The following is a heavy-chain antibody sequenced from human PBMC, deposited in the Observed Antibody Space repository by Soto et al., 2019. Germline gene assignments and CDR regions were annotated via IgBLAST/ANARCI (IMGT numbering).Heavy chain of an antibody. CDR3: ARDPYDSSGYAGADYYGMDV. Sequence: ASVKVSCKASGYTFTSYYMHWVRQAPGQGLEWMGIINPSGGSTSYAQKLQGRVTMTRDTSTSTVYMELSSLRSEDTAVYYCARDPYDSSGYAGADYYGMDVWGQGTTVTVSS. D-gene: IGHD3-22*01. V-gene: IGHV1-46*01. CDR2: INPSGGST. J-gene: IGHJ6*02. CDR1: GYTFTSYY.